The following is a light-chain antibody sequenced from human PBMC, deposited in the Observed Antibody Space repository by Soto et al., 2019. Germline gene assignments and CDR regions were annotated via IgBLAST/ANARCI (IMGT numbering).Light chain of an antibody. CDR2: NTN. Sequence: QAVVTQEPSFSVSPGGTVTFTCGLSSGSVSTNYYPSWYQQTPGQAPRTLIYNTNSRSSGVPDRFSGSILVNKAALTITGAQADDESDYYCVLYMGLGISVFGGGTKLTVL. J-gene: IGLJ2*01. CDR3: VLYMGLGISV. CDR1: SGSVSTNYY. V-gene: IGLV8-61*01.